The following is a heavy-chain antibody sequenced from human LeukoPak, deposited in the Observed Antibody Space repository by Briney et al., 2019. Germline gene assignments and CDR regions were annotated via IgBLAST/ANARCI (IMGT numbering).Heavy chain of an antibody. V-gene: IGHV3-30*18. CDR3: AKEGYMGYYFDY. CDR2: ISYDGSNK. J-gene: IGHJ4*02. Sequence: PGRSLRLSCAASGFTFSSYGMHWVRQAPGKGLEWVAVISYDGSNKYYADSVKGRFTISRDNSKNTLYLQMNSLRAEDTAVHYCAKEGYMGYYFDYWGQGTLVTVSS. D-gene: IGHD6-13*01. CDR1: GFTFSSYG.